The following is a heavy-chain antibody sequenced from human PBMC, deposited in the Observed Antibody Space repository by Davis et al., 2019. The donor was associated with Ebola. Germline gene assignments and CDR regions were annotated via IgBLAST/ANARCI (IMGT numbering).Heavy chain of an antibody. V-gene: IGHV4-38-2*02. CDR1: GYSISSGYY. CDR2: IYYSGST. D-gene: IGHD3-10*01. J-gene: IGHJ4*02. Sequence: PSETLSLTCAVSGYSISSGYYWGWIRQPPGKGLEWIGYIYYSGSTNYNPSLKSRVTISVDTSKNQFSLKLSSVTAADTAVYYCARDRTWFIDYWGQGTLVTVSS. CDR3: ARDRTWFIDY.